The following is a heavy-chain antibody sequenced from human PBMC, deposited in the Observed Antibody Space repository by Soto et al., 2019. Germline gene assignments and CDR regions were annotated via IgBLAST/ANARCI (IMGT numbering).Heavy chain of an antibody. CDR3: ARGVYGAYLDY. CDR1: GYSITGGYY. V-gene: IGHV4-38-2*01. Sequence: LSLTCAVSGYSITGGYYCGWFRQPPGKGLEWIGSIYHSGHTYYKPSLASRVTLSLDSSQNQFSLTLRSVTTADRALYFCARGVYGAYLDYWGQGIPVTVSS. D-gene: IGHD3-10*01. CDR2: IYHSGHT. J-gene: IGHJ4*02.